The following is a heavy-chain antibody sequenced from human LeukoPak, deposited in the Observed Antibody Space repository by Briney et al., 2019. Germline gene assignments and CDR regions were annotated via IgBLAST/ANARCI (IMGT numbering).Heavy chain of an antibody. D-gene: IGHD3-10*01. V-gene: IGHV1-18*01. J-gene: IGHJ3*02. CDR3: ARDRLITMVRGRAFDI. CDR2: ISAYNGNT. CDR1: GYTFTSYG. Sequence: GSVKVSCKASGYTFTSYGISWVRQAPGQGLEWMGWISAYNGNTNYAQELQGRVTMTTDTSTSTAYMELRSLRSDDTAVYYCARDRLITMVRGRAFDIWGQGTMVTVSS.